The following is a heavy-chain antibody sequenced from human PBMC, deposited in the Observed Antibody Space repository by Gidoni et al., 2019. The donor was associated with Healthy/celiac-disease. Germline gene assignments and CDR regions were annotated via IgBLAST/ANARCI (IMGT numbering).Heavy chain of an antibody. Sequence: QLQLQESGPGLVKPSETLSLTCTVSGGSISSSSYYWGWIRQPPGKGLEWIGSIYYSGSTYYNPSLKSRVTISVDTSKNQFSLKLSSVTAADTAVYYCARHVQRGSDGPRYFDLWGRGTLVTVSS. CDR1: GGSISSSSYY. J-gene: IGHJ2*01. CDR3: ARHVQRGSDGPRYFDL. D-gene: IGHD3-16*01. V-gene: IGHV4-39*01. CDR2: IYYSGST.